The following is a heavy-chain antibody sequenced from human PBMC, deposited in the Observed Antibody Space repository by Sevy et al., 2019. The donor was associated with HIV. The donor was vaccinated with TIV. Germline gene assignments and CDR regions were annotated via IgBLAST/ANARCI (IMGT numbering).Heavy chain of an antibody. CDR2: IWYDGSNK. D-gene: IGHD1-26*01. CDR3: ARDSELLALRAFDI. V-gene: IGHV3-33*01. Sequence: GGSLRLSCAASGFTFSSYGMRWVRQAPGKGLEWVAVIWYDGSNKYYADSVKGRFTISRDNSKNTLYLQMNSLRAEDTAVYYCARDSELLALRAFDIWGQGTMVTVSS. CDR1: GFTFSSYG. J-gene: IGHJ3*02.